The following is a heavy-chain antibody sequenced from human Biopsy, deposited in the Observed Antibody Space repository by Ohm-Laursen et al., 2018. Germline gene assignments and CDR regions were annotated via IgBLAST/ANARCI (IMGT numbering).Heavy chain of an antibody. CDR2: IVVGSGYA. Sequence: SSVKVSCKVSGFTFSNSVVQWVRQARGQRLEGIGWIVVGSGYAVYAQNFQERVTITRDLSTSTANMELSSLRSDDTAVYYCAAEVGVTVDVGFWGQGTLVTVSS. CDR3: AAEVGVTVDVGF. D-gene: IGHD1-26*01. CDR1: GFTFSNSV. J-gene: IGHJ4*02. V-gene: IGHV1-58*01.